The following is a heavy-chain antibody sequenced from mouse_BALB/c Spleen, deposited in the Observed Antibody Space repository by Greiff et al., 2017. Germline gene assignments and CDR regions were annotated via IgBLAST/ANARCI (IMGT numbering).Heavy chain of an antibody. CDR3: ARGATTASFDY. Sequence: VQLQQSGAELVKPGASVKLSCTASGFNLKDTYMHWVKQRPEQGLEWIGRIDPANGNTKYDPKFQGKATITADTSSNTAYLQLSSLTSEDTAVYYCARGATTASFDYWGQGTTLTVSS. J-gene: IGHJ2*01. CDR1: GFNLKDTY. D-gene: IGHD1-2*01. V-gene: IGHV14-3*02. CDR2: IDPANGNT.